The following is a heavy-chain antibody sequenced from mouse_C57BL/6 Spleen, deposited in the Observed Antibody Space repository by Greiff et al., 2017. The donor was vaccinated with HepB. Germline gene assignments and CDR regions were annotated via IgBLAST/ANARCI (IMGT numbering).Heavy chain of an antibody. V-gene: IGHV1-42*01. J-gene: IGHJ3*01. CDR1: GYSFTGYY. D-gene: IGHD2-4*01. Sequence: EVQLQQSGPELVKPGASVKISCKASGYSFTGYYMNWVTQSPEKSLEWIGEINPSTGGTTYNQKFKAKATLTVDKSSSTAYMQLKSLTSEDSAVYYCARGYDYDGAWFAYWGQGTLVTVSA. CDR3: ARGYDYDGAWFAY. CDR2: INPSTGGT.